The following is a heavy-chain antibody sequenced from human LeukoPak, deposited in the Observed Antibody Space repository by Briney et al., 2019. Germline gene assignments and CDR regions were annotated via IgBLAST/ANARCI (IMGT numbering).Heavy chain of an antibody. CDR2: IYYSGST. J-gene: IGHJ4*02. Sequence: SETLSLTCTVSGGSISSYYWSWIRQPPGKGLEWIGYIYYSGSTNYNPSLKSRVTISVDTSKNQFSLKLSSVTAADTAVYYCARWGESPRAYSSSWCFDYWGQGTLVTVSS. V-gene: IGHV4-59*12. CDR1: GGSISSYY. CDR3: ARWGESPRAYSSSWCFDY. D-gene: IGHD6-13*01.